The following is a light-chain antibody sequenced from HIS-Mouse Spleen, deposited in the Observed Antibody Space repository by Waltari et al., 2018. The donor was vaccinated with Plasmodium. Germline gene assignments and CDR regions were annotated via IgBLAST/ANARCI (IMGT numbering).Light chain of an antibody. J-gene: IGLJ2*01. V-gene: IGLV3-21*02. CDR2: DDS. CDR3: QVWDSSSDHPV. Sequence: SYVLTQPPSVSVAPGQTASITCGGNNIGSNSVHWYQRKPGQAPVLVVYDDSDRPSGVPERFSGSNSGNTATLTISRVEAGDEADYYCQVWDSSSDHPVFGGGTKLTVL. CDR1: NIGSNS.